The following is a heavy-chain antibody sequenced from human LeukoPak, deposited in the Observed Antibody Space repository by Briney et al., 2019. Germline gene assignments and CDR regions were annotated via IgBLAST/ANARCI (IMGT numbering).Heavy chain of an antibody. D-gene: IGHD2-21*02. CDR1: EFSVSSNY. V-gene: IGHV3-53*01. J-gene: IGHJ2*01. CDR2: TYSGGIT. Sequence: PGGSLRLSCAASEFSVSSNYMNWVRQAPGKGLEWVPVTYSGGITYYADSLKGRFTISRDNSKNTLYLQMNSLRAEDTAIYYCARALPAYCGGDCSAYWYFDLWGRGTLVTVSS. CDR3: ARALPAYCGGDCSAYWYFDL.